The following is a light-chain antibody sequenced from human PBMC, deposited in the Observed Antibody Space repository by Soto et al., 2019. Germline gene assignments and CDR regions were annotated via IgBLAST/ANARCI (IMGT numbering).Light chain of an antibody. V-gene: IGKV3-11*01. CDR3: QQRSNWRT. J-gene: IGKJ1*01. CDR2: DAS. Sequence: EIVLTQSPATLSLSPGERATLSCRASQSVSSYLAWYQQKPGQAPRLLISDASNRATGIPARFSGSGSGTDFTLTISSLEREDFAVYYCQQRSNWRTFGQGTKVEIK. CDR1: QSVSSY.